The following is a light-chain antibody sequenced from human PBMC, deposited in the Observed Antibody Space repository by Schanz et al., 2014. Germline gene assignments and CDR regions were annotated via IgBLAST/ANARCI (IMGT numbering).Light chain of an antibody. CDR1: QSVTSNY. V-gene: IGKV3D-20*02. CDR2: GAS. CDR3: QQRNNWPLT. J-gene: IGKJ5*01. Sequence: EIVMTQSPATLSVSPGERATLSCRASQSVTSNYLAWYQQKPGQAPRLLICGASSRATGIPDRFSSSGSGTDFTLTISSLEPEDFAVYYCQQRNNWPLTFGQGTRLEIK.